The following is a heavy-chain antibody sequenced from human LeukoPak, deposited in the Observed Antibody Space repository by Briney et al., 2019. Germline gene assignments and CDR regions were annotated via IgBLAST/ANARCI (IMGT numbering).Heavy chain of an antibody. V-gene: IGHV1-69*05. D-gene: IGHD3-22*01. CDR1: GGTFSSHA. CDR3: ARDRDYYDSSGPFSFDY. Sequence: SVKVSCKASGGTFSSHAICWERQAPGPGLEGMGGIHPIFGTATYAQKFQGRVTITTDESTSTAYMELSSLRSEDTAVYYCARDRDYYDSSGPFSFDYWGQGTLVTVSS. J-gene: IGHJ4*02. CDR2: IHPIFGTA.